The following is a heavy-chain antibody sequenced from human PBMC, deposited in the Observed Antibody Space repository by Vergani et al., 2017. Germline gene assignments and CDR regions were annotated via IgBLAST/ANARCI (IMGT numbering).Heavy chain of an antibody. CDR1: GFTFDDYG. Sequence: EVQLVESGGGVVRPGGSLRLSCAASGFTFDDYGMSWVRQAPGKGLEWVSGINWNGGSTGYADSVKGRFTISRDNAKNSLYLQMNSLRAEDTALYYCASVDYYDSSGYYYPYYFDYWDQGTLVTVSS. CDR3: ASVDYYDSSGYYYPYYFDY. V-gene: IGHV3-20*04. CDR2: INWNGGST. J-gene: IGHJ4*02. D-gene: IGHD3-22*01.